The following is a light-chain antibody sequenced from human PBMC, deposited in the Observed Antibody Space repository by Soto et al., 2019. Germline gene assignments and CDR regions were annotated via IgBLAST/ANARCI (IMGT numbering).Light chain of an antibody. CDR1: SSNIGAGYD. CDR2: GNS. J-gene: IGLJ2*01. Sequence: QSVLTQPPSVSGAPGQRVTIYCTGSSSNIGAGYDVHWYQQLPGTAPKLLIYGNSNRPSGVPDRFSGSKSGTSASLAITGLQAEDEADYYCQSYGSSLSGVVFGGGTKRTFL. V-gene: IGLV1-40*01. CDR3: QSYGSSLSGVV.